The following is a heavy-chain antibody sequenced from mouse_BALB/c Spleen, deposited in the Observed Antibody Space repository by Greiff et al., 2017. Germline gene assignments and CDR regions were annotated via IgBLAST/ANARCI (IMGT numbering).Heavy chain of an antibody. Sequence: EVQGVESGGGLMQPGGSLKLSCAASGFTFSSYTMSWVRQTPEKRLEWVAYISNGGGSTYYPDTVKGRFTISRDNAKNTLYLQMSSLKSEDTAMYYCARHRDRYDEYFDVWGAGTTVTVSS. V-gene: IGHV5-12-2*01. CDR1: GFTFSSYT. D-gene: IGHD2-14*01. CDR3: ARHRDRYDEYFDV. CDR2: ISNGGGST. J-gene: IGHJ1*01.